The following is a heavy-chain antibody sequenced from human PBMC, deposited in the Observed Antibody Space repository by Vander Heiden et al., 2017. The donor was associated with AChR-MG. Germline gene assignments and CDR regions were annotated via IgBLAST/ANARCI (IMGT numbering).Heavy chain of an antibody. CDR3: AAGVARRFDY. CDR1: GFTFTSSA. V-gene: IGHV1-58*01. Sequence: QMQLAQSGPEVKKPGTSVTVPCKASGFTFTSSAVRWVRRARGQRLEWIGWIVVGSGNTNYAQKFQERVTITRDMSTSTAYMELSSLRSEETAVYYCAAGVARRFDYWGQGTLVTVSS. J-gene: IGHJ4*02. CDR2: IVVGSGNT.